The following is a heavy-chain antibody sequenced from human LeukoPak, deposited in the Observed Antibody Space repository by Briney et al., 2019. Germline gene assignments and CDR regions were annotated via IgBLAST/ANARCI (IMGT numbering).Heavy chain of an antibody. D-gene: IGHD4-23*01. CDR3: ARDYGGSSPFDY. CDR1: GFTFSSYA. CDR2: ISYDGSNK. J-gene: IGHJ4*02. V-gene: IGHV3-30*03. Sequence: PGGSLRLSCAASGFTFSSYAMHWVRQAPGKGLEWGALISYDGSNKYHADSVKGRFTISRDNAKNSLYLHMNSLRAEDTAVYYCARDYGGSSPFDYWGQGTLVTVSS.